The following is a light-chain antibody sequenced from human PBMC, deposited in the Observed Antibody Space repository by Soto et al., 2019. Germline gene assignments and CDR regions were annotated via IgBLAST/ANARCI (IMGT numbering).Light chain of an antibody. CDR3: QQFAGSPPVT. J-gene: IGKJ4*01. CDR2: GAY. CDR1: QSVKNNC. V-gene: IGKV3-20*01. Sequence: EIVLTQSPGTLSLSPGERATLSCRASQSVKNNCLAWYQQKPGQAPRLLIHGAYSRATGIPDRFSSSGSGTDIALTISRLELEDFAVYYCQQFAGSPPVTFGGGTKVE.